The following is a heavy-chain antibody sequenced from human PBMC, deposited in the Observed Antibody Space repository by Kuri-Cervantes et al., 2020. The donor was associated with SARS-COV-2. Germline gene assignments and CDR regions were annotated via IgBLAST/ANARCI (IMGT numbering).Heavy chain of an antibody. V-gene: IGHV3-23*01. J-gene: IGHJ4*02. CDR3: VKGSAASRPYYFDS. D-gene: IGHD3-10*01. CDR2: ITDDGGST. CDR1: GITFSSYA. Sequence: GESLKISCAASGITFSSYAMSWVRQAPGKGLEWVSAITDDGGSTYHADSVKGRFTISRDNSMTTLFLQMNSLRAEDTAVYHCVKGSAASRPYYFDSWGQGTLVTVSS.